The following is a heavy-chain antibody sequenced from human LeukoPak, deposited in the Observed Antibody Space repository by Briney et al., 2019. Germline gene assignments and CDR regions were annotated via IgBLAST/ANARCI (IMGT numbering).Heavy chain of an antibody. CDR1: GDSINSHY. CDR3: ATSGSSFDYYHYIDV. D-gene: IGHD3-10*01. V-gene: IGHV4-4*07. CDR2: MYTSGDT. Sequence: SETLSLTCTVSGDSINSHYWSWIRQPPGKGLEWIGRMYTSGDTAYNPSLKSRVTMSIDTSKNQFSLKLSSVTAADTAVYYCATSGSSFDYYHYIDVWGKGTTVTVSS. J-gene: IGHJ6*03.